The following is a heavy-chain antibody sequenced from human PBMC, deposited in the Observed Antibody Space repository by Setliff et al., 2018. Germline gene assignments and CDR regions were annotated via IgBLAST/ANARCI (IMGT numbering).Heavy chain of an antibody. D-gene: IGHD3-10*02. Sequence: PSETLSLTCAVSGGSFSGYYWSWIRQPPGKGLEWIGEMNDRRNRNKNPSLQSRVTISADTSKNQFSLNLTSVTAADTAVYFCARGYYVATGRVYFQYWGQGTLVTVS. J-gene: IGHJ1*01. V-gene: IGHV4-34*01. CDR1: GGSFSGYY. CDR2: MNDRRNR. CDR3: ARGYYVATGRVYFQY.